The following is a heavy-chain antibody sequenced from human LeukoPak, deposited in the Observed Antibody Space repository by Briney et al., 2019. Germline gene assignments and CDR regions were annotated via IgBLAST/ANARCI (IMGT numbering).Heavy chain of an antibody. J-gene: IGHJ4*02. CDR1: GGTFSSYA. CDR3: ARETYYDSSGSQASRYFDY. D-gene: IGHD3-22*01. V-gene: IGHV1-69*04. Sequence: SVKVSCKASGGTFSSYAISWVRQAPGQGLEWMGRIIPIFGIANYAQKFQGRVTITADRSTSTAYMELSSLRSEDTAVYYCARETYYDSSGSQASRYFDYWGQGTLVTVSS. CDR2: IIPIFGIA.